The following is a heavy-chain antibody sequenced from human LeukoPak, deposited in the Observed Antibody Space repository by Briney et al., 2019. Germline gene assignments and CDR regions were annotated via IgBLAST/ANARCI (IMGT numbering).Heavy chain of an antibody. D-gene: IGHD6-6*01. Sequence: SETLSLTCTVSGYSISSGYYWSWIRQPPGKGLEWIGYIYTSGSTNYNPSLKSRVTISVDTSKNQFSLKLSSVTAADTAVYYCARTKFEYSSPPDYYYYMDVWGKGTTVTVSS. V-gene: IGHV4-4*09. J-gene: IGHJ6*03. CDR1: GYSISSGYY. CDR2: IYTSGST. CDR3: ARTKFEYSSPPDYYYYMDV.